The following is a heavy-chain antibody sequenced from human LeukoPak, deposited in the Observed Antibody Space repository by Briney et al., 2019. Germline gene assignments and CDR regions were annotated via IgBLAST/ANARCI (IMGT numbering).Heavy chain of an antibody. CDR3: ARDGLGGSGAFDI. D-gene: IGHD3-16*01. Sequence: AASVKVSCKASGYTFIGYYIHWVRQAPGQGLEWMGWINPDSGGTNYAQKFQGGVSMTRDTSISTAYMELSRLRSDDTAVYYCARDGLGGSGAFDIWGQGTMVTVSS. CDR2: INPDSGGT. CDR1: GYTFIGYY. V-gene: IGHV1-2*02. J-gene: IGHJ3*02.